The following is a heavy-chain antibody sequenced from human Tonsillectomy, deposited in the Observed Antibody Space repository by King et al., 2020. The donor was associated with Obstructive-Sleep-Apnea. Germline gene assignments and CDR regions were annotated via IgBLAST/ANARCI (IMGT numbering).Heavy chain of an antibody. V-gene: IGHV4-39*01. J-gene: IGHJ4*02. Sequence: PLQESGPGLVKPSETLSLTCTVSGGSISSSSYYWGWIRQPPGKGLEWIGSIYYSSSTHYNPSLKIRVTISVDTSKNQFSLQLSSVTAADTAVYYCARQGGVRGVIKGPVDYWGQGTLVTVSS. CDR3: ARQGGVRGVIKGPVDY. D-gene: IGHD3-10*01. CDR2: IYYSSST. CDR1: GGSISSSSYY.